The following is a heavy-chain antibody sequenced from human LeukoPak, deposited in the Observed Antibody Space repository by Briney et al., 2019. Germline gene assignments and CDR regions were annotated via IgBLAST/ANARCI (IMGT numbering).Heavy chain of an antibody. CDR2: ISSSSSYI. CDR1: GFTFSSYS. CDR3: ARGYCSSTSCYGDYYYYGMDV. V-gene: IGHV3-21*01. Sequence: GGSLRLSCAASGFTFSSYSMNWVRQAPGKGLEWVSSISSSSSYIYYADSVKGRFTISRDNAKNSLYLQMNSLRAEDTAVYYCARGYCSSTSCYGDYYYYGMDVWGQGTTVTVSS. D-gene: IGHD2-2*01. J-gene: IGHJ6*02.